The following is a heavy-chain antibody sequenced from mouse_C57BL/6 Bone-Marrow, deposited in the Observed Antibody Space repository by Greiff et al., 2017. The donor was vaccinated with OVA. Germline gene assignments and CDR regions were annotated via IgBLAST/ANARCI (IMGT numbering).Heavy chain of an antibody. J-gene: IGHJ1*03. CDR3: AAGRYYYGSRGGWYFDV. Sequence: QVHVKQSGAELARPGASVKLSCKASGYTFTSYGISWVKQSTGQGLEWIGEIYPRSGNTYYNEKFKGKATLTADKSSSTAYMELRSLTSEDSAVYFCAAGRYYYGSRGGWYFDVWGTGTTVTVSS. CDR2: IYPRSGNT. CDR1: GYTFTSYG. V-gene: IGHV1-81*01. D-gene: IGHD1-1*01.